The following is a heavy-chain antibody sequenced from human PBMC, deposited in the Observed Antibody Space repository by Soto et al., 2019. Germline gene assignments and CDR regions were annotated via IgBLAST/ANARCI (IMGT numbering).Heavy chain of an antibody. CDR2: ISAYNGNT. V-gene: IGHV1-18*01. CDR1: GYTFTSYG. D-gene: IGHD3-3*01. Sequence: GASVKVSCKASGYTFTSYGISWVRQAPGQGLEWMGWISAYNGNTNYAQKLQGRVTMTTDTSTSTAYMELRSLRSDDTAVYYCAREPTSYDFWSGYQTNYYYYYYXDVWGKGTTVTVSS. CDR3: AREPTSYDFWSGYQTNYYYYYYXDV. J-gene: IGHJ6*03.